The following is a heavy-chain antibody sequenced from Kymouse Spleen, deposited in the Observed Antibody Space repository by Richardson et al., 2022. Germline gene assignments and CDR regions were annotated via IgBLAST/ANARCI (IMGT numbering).Heavy chain of an antibody. J-gene: IGHJ4*02. V-gene: IGHV3-33*01. CDR2: IWYDGSNK. CDR3: AREGHNWNYFDY. CDR1: GFTFSSYG. Sequence: QVQLVESGGGVVQPGRSLRLSCAASGFTFSSYGMHWVRQAPGKGLEWVAVIWYDGSNKYYADSVKGRFTISRDNSKNTLYLQMNSLRAEDTAVYYCAREGHNWNYFDYWGQGTLVTVSS. D-gene: IGHD1-20*01,IGHD1-7*01.